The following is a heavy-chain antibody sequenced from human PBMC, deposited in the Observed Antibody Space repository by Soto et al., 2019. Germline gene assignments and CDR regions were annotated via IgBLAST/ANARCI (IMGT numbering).Heavy chain of an antibody. CDR1: GGSFSGYY. J-gene: IGHJ4*02. CDR3: ARAGFSYGHLLF. CDR2: VNHSGAT. D-gene: IGHD3-10*01. V-gene: IGHV4-34*01. Sequence: PSETVSLTCAVYGGSFSGYYWSWIRQPPGKGLEWIGYVNHSGATNYSPSLKSRAAISMDTSKNQFSLSLTSVTAADTAVYYCARAGFSYGHLLFWGQGIRVTVSS.